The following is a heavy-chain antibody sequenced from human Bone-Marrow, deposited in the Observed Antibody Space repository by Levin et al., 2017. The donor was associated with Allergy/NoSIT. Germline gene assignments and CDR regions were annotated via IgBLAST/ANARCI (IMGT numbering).Heavy chain of an antibody. V-gene: IGHV1-3*01. J-gene: IGHJ4*02. CDR1: GYTFTSYA. Sequence: PGESLKISCKASGYTFTSYAMHWVRQAPGQRLEWMGWINAGNGNTKYSQKFQGRVTITRDTSASTAYMELSSLRSEDTAVYYCARPSGDSSGWYDVLDYWGQGTLVTVSS. D-gene: IGHD6-19*01. CDR3: ARPSGDSSGWYDVLDY. CDR2: INAGNGNT.